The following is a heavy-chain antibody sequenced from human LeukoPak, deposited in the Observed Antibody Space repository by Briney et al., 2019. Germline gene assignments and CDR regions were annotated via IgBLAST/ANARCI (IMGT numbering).Heavy chain of an antibody. CDR3: ASTGYSRSDDY. CDR2: ISSSGDGT. Sequence: PGGSLRLSCAASGFTFSDHAMSWVRQAPGKGLEWVSSISSSGDGTFYADSVKGRFTIFRDNSENTLYLQMNSLRAEDTAVYYCASTGYSRSDDYWGQGTLVTVSS. CDR1: GFTFSDHA. D-gene: IGHD5-18*01. V-gene: IGHV3-23*01. J-gene: IGHJ4*02.